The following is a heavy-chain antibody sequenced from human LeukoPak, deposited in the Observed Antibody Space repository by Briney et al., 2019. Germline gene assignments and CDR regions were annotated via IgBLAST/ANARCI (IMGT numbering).Heavy chain of an antibody. D-gene: IGHD2-2*01. V-gene: IGHV1-2*02. CDR3: ASPYCSSTSCYSWFDP. Sequence: ASVTVSCKASGYTFTGYYMHWVRQAPGQGLEWMGWINPNSGGTNYAQKFQGRVTMTRDTSISTAYMELSRLRSDDTAVYYCASPYCSSTSCYSWFDPWGQGTLVTVSS. J-gene: IGHJ5*02. CDR2: INPNSGGT. CDR1: GYTFTGYY.